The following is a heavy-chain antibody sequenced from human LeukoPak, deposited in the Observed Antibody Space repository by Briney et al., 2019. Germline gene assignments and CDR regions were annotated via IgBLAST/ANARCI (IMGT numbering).Heavy chain of an antibody. CDR1: GGSISSYY. CDR2: IYYSGST. D-gene: IGHD4-17*01. J-gene: IGHJ6*02. Sequence: PSETLSLTCTVSGGSISSYYWSWIRQPPGKGLEWIGYIYYSGSTNYNPSLKSRVTISVDTSKNQFSLKLSSVTAADTAVYYCARLLDYDDPGYYGMDVWGQGTTVTVSS. V-gene: IGHV4-59*08. CDR3: ARLLDYDDPGYYGMDV.